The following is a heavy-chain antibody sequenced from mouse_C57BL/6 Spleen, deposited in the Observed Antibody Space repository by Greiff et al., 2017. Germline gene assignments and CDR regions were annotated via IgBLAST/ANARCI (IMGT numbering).Heavy chain of an antibody. J-gene: IGHJ1*03. V-gene: IGHV1-80*01. CDR2: IYPGDGDT. CDR3: ARQAYDYWYCDV. Sequence: VQVVESGAELVKPGASVKISCKASGYAFSSYWMNWVKQRPGKGLEWIGQIYPGDGDTNYNGKFKGKATLTADKSSSTAYMQLSSLTSEDSAVYFCARQAYDYWYCDVWGTGTTVTVSS. D-gene: IGHD2-3*01. CDR1: GYAFSSYW.